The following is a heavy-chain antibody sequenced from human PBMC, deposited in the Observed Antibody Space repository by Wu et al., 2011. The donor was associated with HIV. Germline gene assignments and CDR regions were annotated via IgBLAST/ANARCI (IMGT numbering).Heavy chain of an antibody. CDR1: GYTFTDYY. CDR2: IIPLFGTA. J-gene: IGHJ6*03. CDR3: ARGIGYYDSSGSSYYYYYYMDV. Sequence: QVQLVQSGAEVKKPGASVKVSCKASGYTFTDYYIYWVRQAPGQGLEWLGGIIPLFGTANYAQKFQGRVTMTRDTSTSTVYMELSSLSSEDTAVYYCARGIGYYDSSGSSYYYYYYMDVWGKGDRGHRLL. D-gene: IGHD3-22*01. V-gene: IGHV1-46*01.